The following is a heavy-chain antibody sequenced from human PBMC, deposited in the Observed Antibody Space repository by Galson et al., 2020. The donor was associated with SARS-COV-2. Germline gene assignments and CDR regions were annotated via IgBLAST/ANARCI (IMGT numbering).Heavy chain of an antibody. CDR2: ISYDGSNK. CDR3: ARDPTPFGEFEVNYFDY. V-gene: IGHV3-30-3*01. J-gene: IGHJ4*02. Sequence: TGGSLRLSCAASGFTFSSYAMHWVRQAPGKGLEWVAVISYDGSNKYYADSVKGRFTISRDNSKNTLYLQMNSLRAEDTVVYYCARDPTPFGEFEVNYFDYWGQGTLVTVSS. D-gene: IGHD3-10*01. CDR1: GFTFSSYA.